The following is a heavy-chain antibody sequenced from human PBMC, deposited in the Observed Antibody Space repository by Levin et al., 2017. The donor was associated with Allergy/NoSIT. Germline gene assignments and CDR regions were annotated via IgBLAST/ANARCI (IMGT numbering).Heavy chain of an antibody. CDR2: ITPITGIV. J-gene: IGHJ4*02. CDR3: ARGGEQYCTGGACYSHLAS. D-gene: IGHD2-15*01. V-gene: IGHV1-69*01. Sequence: KISCKASGGTFSSYAIHWVRQAPGQGLEWMGGITPITGIVNYAQKFQGRVTITADESTSTVFVDLTSLRSADTAVYYCARGGEQYCTGGACYSHLASWAQGTLVTVSS. CDR1: GGTFSSYA.